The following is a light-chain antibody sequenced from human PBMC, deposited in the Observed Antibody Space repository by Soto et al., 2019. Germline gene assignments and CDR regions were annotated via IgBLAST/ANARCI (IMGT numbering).Light chain of an antibody. CDR2: GAS. CDR1: QSISSTF. V-gene: IGKV3-20*01. CDR3: HHYGSPPFT. Sequence: EVVLTQSPGTLSLSPGERATLSCRASQSISSTFLAWYKQKPGQAPRLLIYGASSRATGIPDRFSGSGSGTDFTLTISRLEPEDFAVFYCHHYGSPPFTFGGETKVEIK. J-gene: IGKJ4*01.